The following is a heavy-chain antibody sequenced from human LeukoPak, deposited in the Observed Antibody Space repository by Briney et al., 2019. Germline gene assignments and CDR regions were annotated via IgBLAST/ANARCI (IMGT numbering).Heavy chain of an antibody. CDR2: IIPIFGTA. Sequence: WASVKVSCKASGYTFNSYAISWVRQAPGQGLEWMGGIIPIFGTANYAQKFQGRVTITADKSTSTAYMELSSLRSEDTAVYYCAIPSSSDAFDIWGQGTMVTVSS. CDR3: AIPSSSDAFDI. V-gene: IGHV1-69*06. D-gene: IGHD2-2*01. CDR1: GYTFNSYA. J-gene: IGHJ3*02.